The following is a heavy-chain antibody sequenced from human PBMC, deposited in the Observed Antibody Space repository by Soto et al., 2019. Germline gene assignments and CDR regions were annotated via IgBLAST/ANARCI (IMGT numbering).Heavy chain of an antibody. Sequence: VGSLRLSCAASGFTFSGSAMHWVRQASGKGLEWVGRIRSKANSYATAYAASVKGRFTISRDDSKNTAYLQMNSLKTEDTAVYYCTSQGRVIDSSGYYFDYWGQGTLVTVSS. D-gene: IGHD3-22*01. CDR2: IRSKANSYAT. J-gene: IGHJ4*02. CDR1: GFTFSGSA. CDR3: TSQGRVIDSSGYYFDY. V-gene: IGHV3-73*01.